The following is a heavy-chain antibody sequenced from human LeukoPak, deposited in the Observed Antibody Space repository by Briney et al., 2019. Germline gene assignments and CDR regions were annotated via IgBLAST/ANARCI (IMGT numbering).Heavy chain of an antibody. D-gene: IGHD3-10*01. V-gene: IGHV4-34*01. CDR2: INHSGST. J-gene: IGHJ4*02. Sequence: SETLSLTCAVYGGSFSGYYWSWIRQPPGKGLEWIGEINHSGSTNYNPSLKSRVTISVDTSKNQFSLKLSSVTAVDTAVYYCARRAAMVRGVINYWGQGTLVTVSS. CDR3: ARRAAMVRGVINY. CDR1: GGSFSGYY.